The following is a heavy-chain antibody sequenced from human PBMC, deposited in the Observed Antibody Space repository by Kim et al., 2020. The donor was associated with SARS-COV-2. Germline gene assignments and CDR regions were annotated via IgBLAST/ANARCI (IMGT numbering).Heavy chain of an antibody. V-gene: IGHV3-33*01. CDR2: IWYDGSNK. CDR3: ARKFRSPYSSSWYYYYYGMDV. Sequence: GGSLRLSCAASGFTFSSYGMHWVRQAPGKGLEWVAVIWYDGSNKYYADSVKGRFTISRDNSKNTLYLQMNSLRAEDTAVYYCARKFRSPYSSSWYYYYYGMDVWGQGTTVTVSS. D-gene: IGHD6-13*01. J-gene: IGHJ6*02. CDR1: GFTFSSYG.